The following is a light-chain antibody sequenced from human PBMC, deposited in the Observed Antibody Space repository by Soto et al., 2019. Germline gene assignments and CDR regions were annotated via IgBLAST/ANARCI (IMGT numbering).Light chain of an antibody. CDR1: QIFSSSY. Sequence: EIVLTQSPGTLSLSPGERATLSCRASQIFSSSYLAWYQQKPGQAPRLLIYGASSRATGIPDRFSGSGSGTDFTLTISSLEPEDFAVYYCHQYASSPVYTFGQGTKLEIK. J-gene: IGKJ2*01. V-gene: IGKV3-20*01. CDR2: GAS. CDR3: HQYASSPVYT.